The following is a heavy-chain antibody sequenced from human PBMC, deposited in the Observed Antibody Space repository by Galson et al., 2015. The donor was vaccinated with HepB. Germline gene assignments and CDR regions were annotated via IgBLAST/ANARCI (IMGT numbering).Heavy chain of an antibody. V-gene: IGHV4-34*01. CDR2: INHSGST. CDR3: ARGRRIAAAGTGQFPEDY. Sequence: LSLTCAVYGGSFRGYYWSWIRQPPGKGLEWIGEINHSGSTNYNPSLKSRVTISVDTSKNQFSLKLSSVTAADTAVYYCARGRRIAAAGTGQFPEDYWGQGTLVTVSS. CDR1: GGSFRGYY. J-gene: IGHJ4*02. D-gene: IGHD6-13*01.